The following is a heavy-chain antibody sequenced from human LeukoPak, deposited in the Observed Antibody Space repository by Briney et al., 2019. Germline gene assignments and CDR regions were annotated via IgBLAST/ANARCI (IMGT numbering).Heavy chain of an antibody. J-gene: IGHJ4*02. CDR2: ISWNSGSI. D-gene: IGHD3-3*02. CDR3: ARGGISSIGTGAYYFDY. V-gene: IGHV3-9*01. CDR1: GFTFDDYA. Sequence: GRSLRLSCAASGFTFDDYAMHWVRHAPGKGLEWVSGISWNSGSIGYADSVKGRFTISRDNAKNSLYLQMNSLRAEDTALYYCARGGISSIGTGAYYFDYWGQGTLVTVSS.